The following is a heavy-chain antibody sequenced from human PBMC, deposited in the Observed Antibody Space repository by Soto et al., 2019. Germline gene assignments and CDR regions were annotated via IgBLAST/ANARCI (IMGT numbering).Heavy chain of an antibody. CDR3: LMTMSDP. V-gene: IGHV3-15*07. D-gene: IGHD2-8*01. Sequence: VRLVESGGGSVKPGGSLRLTCAAFDFSLTNTAVDWVRQAPGKGLAWVGRIMSKGHGGTTVFGALMQGRYTISRHDSENTVDLQMNSLNNADTGVYYCLMTMSDPWGQGTLVTVST. CDR1: DFSLTNTA. J-gene: IGHJ5*02. CDR2: IMSKGHGGTT.